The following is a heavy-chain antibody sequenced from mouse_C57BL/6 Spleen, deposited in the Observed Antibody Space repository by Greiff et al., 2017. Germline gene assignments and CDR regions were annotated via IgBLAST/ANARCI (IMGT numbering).Heavy chain of an antibody. D-gene: IGHD5-1-1*01. CDR3: ARHPQYPDYFDY. J-gene: IGHJ2*01. V-gene: IGHV5-9*01. CDR1: GFTFSSYT. Sequence: EVHLVESGGGLVKPGGSLKLSCAASGFTFSSYTMSWVRQTPEKRLEWVATISGGGGNTYYPDSVKGRFTISRDNAKNTLYLQMSSLRSEDTALYYCARHPQYPDYFDYWGQGTTLTVSS. CDR2: ISGGGGNT.